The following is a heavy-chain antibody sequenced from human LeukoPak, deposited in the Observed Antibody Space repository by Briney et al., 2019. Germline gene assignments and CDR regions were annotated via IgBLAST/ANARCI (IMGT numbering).Heavy chain of an antibody. J-gene: IGHJ4*02. CDR3: ARGVAVAADYFDY. D-gene: IGHD6-19*01. V-gene: IGHV4-30-2*01. CDR1: GGSISSGGYP. Sequence: SQTLSLTCAVSGGSISSGGYPWSWIRQPPGKGLEWIGYTYHSGSTYYNPSLKSRVTISVDRSKNQFSLKLSSVTAADTAVYYCARGVAVAADYFDYWGQGTLVTVSS. CDR2: TYHSGST.